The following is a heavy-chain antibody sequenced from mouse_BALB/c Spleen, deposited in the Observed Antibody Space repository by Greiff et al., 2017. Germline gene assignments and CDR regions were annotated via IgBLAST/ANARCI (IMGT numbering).Heavy chain of an antibody. Sequence: EVQLQQSGPELVKPGASVKVSCKASGYSFTDYNMYWVRQSHGKSLEWIGYIDPYNGGTSYTQKLKGKATLTVDTASSTAYMQFNSLTSEDSAVDYCARDGYYEDHAMDYWGQGTSVTVSS. CDR2: IDPYNGGT. J-gene: IGHJ4*01. D-gene: IGHD2-3*01. V-gene: IGHV1S135*01. CDR3: ARDGYYEDHAMDY. CDR1: GYSFTDYN.